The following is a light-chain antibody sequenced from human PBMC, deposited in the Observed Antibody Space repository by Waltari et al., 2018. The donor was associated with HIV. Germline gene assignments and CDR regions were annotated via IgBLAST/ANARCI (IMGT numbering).Light chain of an antibody. V-gene: IGLV1-47*01. CDR1: GSNLGTYS. CDR2: MND. Sequence: QSVVPQPPSASGTPGQRVTISCSGSGSNLGTYSVNLYQHFPGTAPKLLIYMNDQRPSGVPGRFSGSQSGTSASLAISGLQYDDEADYYCAVWDDSLGGAVFGGGTKLTVL. CDR3: AVWDDSLGGAV. J-gene: IGLJ2*01.